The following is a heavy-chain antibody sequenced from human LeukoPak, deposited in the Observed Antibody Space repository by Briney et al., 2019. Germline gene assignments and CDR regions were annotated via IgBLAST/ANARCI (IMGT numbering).Heavy chain of an antibody. CDR1: GFTVSSNY. J-gene: IGHJ6*03. V-gene: IGHV3-53*01. D-gene: IGHD3-10*01. Sequence: GGSLRLSCAASGFTVSSNYMSWVRQAPGKGLEWVSVIYNGDGTYYADSVKGRFTISRDNSKNTLYLQMNSLIAEDTAVYYCARHGSITMVRGKRRYYYMDVWGKGTTVTISS. CDR3: ARHGSITMVRGKRRYYYMDV. CDR2: IYNGDGT.